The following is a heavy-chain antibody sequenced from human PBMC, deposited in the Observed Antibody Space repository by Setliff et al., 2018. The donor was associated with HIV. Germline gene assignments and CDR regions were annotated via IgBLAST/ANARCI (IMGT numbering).Heavy chain of an antibody. CDR2: ISSSSSYI. D-gene: IGHD6-25*01. V-gene: IGHV3-21*01. J-gene: IGHJ6*02. CDR1: GFTFSSYS. Sequence: PGGSLRLSCAASGFTFSSYSMNWVRQAPGKGLEWVSSISSSSSYIYYADSVKGRFTISRDNAKNSLSLQVNSLRAEDTAVYYCAREPAGPLGYYYGMDVWGQGTTVTVSS. CDR3: AREPAGPLGYYYGMDV.